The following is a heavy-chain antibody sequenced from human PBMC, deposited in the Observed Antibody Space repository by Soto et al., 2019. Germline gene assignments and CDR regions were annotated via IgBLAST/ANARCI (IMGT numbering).Heavy chain of an antibody. J-gene: IGHJ3*02. CDR2: IYSGGST. CDR3: ARVLRYFDWDHDAFDI. D-gene: IGHD3-9*01. Sequence: GGSLRLSCAASGFTVSSNYMSWVRQAPGKGLEWVSVIYSGGSTYYADSVKGRFTISRDNSKNALYLQMNSLRAEDTAVYYCARVLRYFDWDHDAFDIWGQGTMVTVS. V-gene: IGHV3-53*01. CDR1: GFTVSSNY.